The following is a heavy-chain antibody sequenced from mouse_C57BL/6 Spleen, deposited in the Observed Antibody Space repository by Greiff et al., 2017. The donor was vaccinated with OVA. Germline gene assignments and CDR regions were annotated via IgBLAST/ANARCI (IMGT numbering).Heavy chain of an antibody. Sequence: QVQLQQSGAELVRPGASVKLSCKASGYTFTSYRMHWVKQRPRQGLEWIGNIDPTDGETQYNPKFKDKATLTADKSSSTAYMQLSSLTSGDSAVYYWARGENNYVDSVIDYWGQGTSVTGSS. CDR1: GYTFTSYR. D-gene: IGHD5-2*01. CDR3: ARGENNYVDSVIDY. CDR2: IDPTDGET. J-gene: IGHJ4*01. V-gene: IGHV1-52*01.